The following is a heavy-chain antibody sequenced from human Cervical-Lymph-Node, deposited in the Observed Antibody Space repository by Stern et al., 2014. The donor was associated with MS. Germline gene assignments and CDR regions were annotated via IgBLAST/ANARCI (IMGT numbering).Heavy chain of an antibody. V-gene: IGHV1-69*17. CDR1: GGTLSNNA. J-gene: IGHJ6*02. CDR2: IIPIFGIA. CDR3: ARVNSSAWYYSYYGMDV. Sequence: QVQLVQSGAEVKKPGSSVKVSCKASGGTLSNNAISWGRQAPGQGLEWMGGIIPIFGIANYAQKFEGRVTITADNSPTTAYMALRSLRSDDTAVYYCARVNSSAWYYSYYGMDVWGQGTTVTVSS. D-gene: IGHD6-19*01.